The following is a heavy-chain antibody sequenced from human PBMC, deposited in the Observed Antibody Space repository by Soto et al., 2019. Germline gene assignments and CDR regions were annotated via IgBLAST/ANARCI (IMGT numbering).Heavy chain of an antibody. J-gene: IGHJ4*02. D-gene: IGHD2-15*01. CDR2: INSDGSTT. Sequence: GGSLRLSCAASGFTFSGHWMHWVRQVPGKGLVWVSRINSDGSTTTYADSVKGRFTISRDNAKNTVHLKMNSLRAEDTAVYYCAREGGPYCSSSSCCRPYNFWGQGTLVTVSS. CDR1: GFTFSGHW. CDR3: AREGGPYCSSSSCCRPYNF. V-gene: IGHV3-74*01.